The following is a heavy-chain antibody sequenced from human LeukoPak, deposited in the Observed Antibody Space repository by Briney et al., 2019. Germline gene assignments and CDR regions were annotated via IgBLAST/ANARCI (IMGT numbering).Heavy chain of an antibody. CDR2: ISGGGETT. D-gene: IGHD2-15*01. J-gene: IGHJ4*02. V-gene: IGHV3-23*01. CDR3: AIWAAPFYFAQ. Sequence: GGSLRPSCAASGFTFTNYAMAWVRQAPGKGMEWVSAISGGGETTYYTDSVKGRFTISRDNSRNTLFLQMNSLRAEDTALYYCAIWAAPFYFAQWGQGTLVTVSS. CDR1: GFTFTNYA.